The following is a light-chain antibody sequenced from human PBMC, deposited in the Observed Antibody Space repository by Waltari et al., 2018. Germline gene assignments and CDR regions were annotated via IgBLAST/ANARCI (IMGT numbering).Light chain of an antibody. CDR3: SSYTSSGVV. J-gene: IGLJ2*01. CDR2: DVT. Sequence: QSALTQPASVSGSPGQSITISCTGTSSDIGAFNYVSWYQQHPGKAPKVLIYDVTNRPSGVSYRFSCSKSGNTASLTISGLQAEDEAVYYCSSYTSSGVVFGGGTKLTVL. CDR1: SSDIGAFNY. V-gene: IGLV2-14*03.